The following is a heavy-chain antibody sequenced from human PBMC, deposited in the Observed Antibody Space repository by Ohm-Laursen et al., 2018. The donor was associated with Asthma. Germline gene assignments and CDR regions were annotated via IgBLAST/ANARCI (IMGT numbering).Heavy chain of an antibody. V-gene: IGHV3-7*01. Sequence: SLRLSCTASGDTFSIFRNSWMAWVRQAPGKGLEWLAKIQPGGGAEVYVDSVKGRFTISRDNAKTTLYLQMNSLRTEDTAVYYCVRDGSSGWHFDYWGQGTLVIVSS. D-gene: IGHD6-19*01. CDR3: VRDGSSGWHFDY. CDR2: IQPGGGAE. CDR1: GDTFSIFRNSW. J-gene: IGHJ4*02.